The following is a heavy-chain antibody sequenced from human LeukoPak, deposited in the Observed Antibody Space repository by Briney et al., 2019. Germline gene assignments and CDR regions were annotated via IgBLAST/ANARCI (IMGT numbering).Heavy chain of an antibody. J-gene: IGHJ2*01. CDR2: INHSGST. D-gene: IGHD5-12*01. CDR3: ATRSGYSGYDPGWYFDL. Sequence: KPSETLSLTCAVYVGSFSGYYWSWIRKPPGKGLEWIGEINHSGSTNYNPSLKSRVTISVDTSKNQFSLKLSSVTAADTAVYYCATRSGYSGYDPGWYFDLWGRGTLVTVSS. CDR1: VGSFSGYY. V-gene: IGHV4-34*01.